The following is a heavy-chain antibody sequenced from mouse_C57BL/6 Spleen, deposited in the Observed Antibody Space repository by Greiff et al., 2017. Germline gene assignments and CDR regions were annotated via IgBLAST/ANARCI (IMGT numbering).Heavy chain of an antibody. V-gene: IGHV1-72*01. D-gene: IGHD2-2*01. CDR3: ARRRDYGYDEGYAMDY. CDR2: IDPNSGGT. J-gene: IGHJ4*01. Sequence: QVQLQQSGAELVKPGASVKLSCKASGYTFTSYWMHWVKQRPGRGLEWIGRIDPNSGGTKYNEKFKSKATLTVDKPSSTAYMQLSSLTSEDSAVYYCARRRDYGYDEGYAMDYWGQGTSVTVSS. CDR1: GYTFTSYW.